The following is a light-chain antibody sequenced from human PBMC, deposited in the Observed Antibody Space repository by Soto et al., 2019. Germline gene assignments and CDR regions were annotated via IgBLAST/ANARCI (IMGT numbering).Light chain of an antibody. CDR2: GAS. V-gene: IGKV3-15*01. CDR1: QSVSSN. Sequence: EIVMTQSPATLSVSPGERATLSCRASQSVSSNLAWYQQKPGQAPRLLIYGASTRATGIPARFSGSGSGTEVTLPISSLQSEDFAAYYCQQYNNWPPMAFGQGTKVEIK. J-gene: IGKJ1*01. CDR3: QQYNNWPPMA.